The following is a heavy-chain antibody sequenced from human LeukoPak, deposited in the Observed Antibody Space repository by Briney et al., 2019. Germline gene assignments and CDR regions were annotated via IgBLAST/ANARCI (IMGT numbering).Heavy chain of an antibody. V-gene: IGHV4-59*01. CDR2: IYYSGNT. CDR1: GGSISTYY. D-gene: IGHD1-26*01. J-gene: IGHJ3*01. CDR3: ARVGGGAFDF. Sequence: AETLSLTCTVSGGSISTYYWSWIRQPPGKGLEWIGYIYYSGNTNYNPSLKSRVTISIDTSKNQFSLKLSSVSAADTAVYFCARVGGGAFDFWGQGTLVSVSS.